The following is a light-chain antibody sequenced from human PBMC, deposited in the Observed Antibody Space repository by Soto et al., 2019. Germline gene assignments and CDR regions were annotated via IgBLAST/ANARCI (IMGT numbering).Light chain of an antibody. CDR1: RSLVYSDGKTY. Sequence: DVVMTQSPLSLPVTLGQPASISCRSSRSLVYSDGKTYLSWFHQRPGQSPRRLIYKVSNRDSGVPDRFSGSGSGTDFTLKISRVESEDVGVYYCMQNTHWPPITFGQGTRLEIK. CDR2: KVS. V-gene: IGKV2-30*01. CDR3: MQNTHWPPIT. J-gene: IGKJ5*01.